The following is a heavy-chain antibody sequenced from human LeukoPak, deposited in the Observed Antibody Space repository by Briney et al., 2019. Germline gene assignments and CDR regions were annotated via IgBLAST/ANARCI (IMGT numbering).Heavy chain of an antibody. CDR2: INSDGRST. CDR3: ARSLAGSEAFDL. J-gene: IGHJ3*01. V-gene: IGHV3-74*01. CDR1: GFTFSTYW. D-gene: IGHD6-19*01. Sequence: GGSLRLSCATSGFTFSTYWTHWVRQAPGKGLVWVARINSDGRSTSYADSVKGRFTISRDNAKNTLYLQMNSLRAEDTAVYYCARSLAGSEAFDLWGQGTMVTVS.